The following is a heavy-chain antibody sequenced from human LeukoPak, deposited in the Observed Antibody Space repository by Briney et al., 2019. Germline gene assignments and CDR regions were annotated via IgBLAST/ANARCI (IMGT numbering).Heavy chain of an antibody. V-gene: IGHV1-69*06. CDR3: ARASKKRTTVNVS. J-gene: IGHJ4*02. Sequence: GASVTVSFKASGGTFNIYAISWVRQAPGQGLEGMGGIIPIFGTANYAQKFQGRVTITADKSTSTAYMELSSLRSEDTAVYYCARASKKRTTVNVSWGQGTLVTVSS. D-gene: IGHD4-11*01. CDR1: GGTFNIYA. CDR2: IIPIFGTA.